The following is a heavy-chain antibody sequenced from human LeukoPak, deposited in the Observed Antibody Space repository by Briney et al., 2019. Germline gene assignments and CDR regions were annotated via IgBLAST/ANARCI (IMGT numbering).Heavy chain of an antibody. D-gene: IGHD5-12*01. V-gene: IGHV4-34*01. J-gene: IGHJ4*02. CDR2: INPSGGT. Sequence: SETLSLTCAVYGGSFSDYSWSWIRQPPGKGLEWIGEINPSGGTNHNPSLMSRVSMSVDTSKNQFSLKLNSVTAAETAMYFCARGGVGGYDYFDSWGQGTLVAVSS. CDR3: ARGGVGGYDYFDS. CDR1: GGSFSDYS.